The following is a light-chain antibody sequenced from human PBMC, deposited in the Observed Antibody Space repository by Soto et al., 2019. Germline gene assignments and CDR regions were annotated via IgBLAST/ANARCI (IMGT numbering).Light chain of an antibody. CDR2: DTS. J-gene: IGLJ1*01. CDR3: LLSYSGASYV. Sequence: QTVVTQEPSLTVSPGGTVTLTCGSSTGAVTSGHYPYWFQQKPGQAPRTLIYDTSNKHSWTPARFSGSLLGDKAALTLSGAQPEDEAEYYCLLSYSGASYVFGTGTKLTVL. CDR1: TGAVTSGHY. V-gene: IGLV7-46*01.